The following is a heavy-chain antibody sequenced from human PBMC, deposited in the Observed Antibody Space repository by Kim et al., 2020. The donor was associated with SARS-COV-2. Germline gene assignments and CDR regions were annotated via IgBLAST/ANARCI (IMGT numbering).Heavy chain of an antibody. CDR1: GGTFSSYA. D-gene: IGHD6-13*01. V-gene: IGHV1-69*13. CDR3: ASPGRGQTYSSSWYDY. CDR2: IIPIFGTA. J-gene: IGHJ4*02. Sequence: SVKVSCKASGGTFSSYAISWVRQAPGQGLEWMGGIIPIFGTANYAQKFQGRVTITADESTSTAYMELSSLRSEDTAVYYCASPGRGQTYSSSWYDYWGQGTLVTVSS.